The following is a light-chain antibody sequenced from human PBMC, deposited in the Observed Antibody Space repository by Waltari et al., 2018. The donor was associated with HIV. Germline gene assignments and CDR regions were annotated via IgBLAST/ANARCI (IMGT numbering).Light chain of an antibody. CDR2: EVN. CDR3: TSYAGNKDV. CDR1: SRDAGGYNY. V-gene: IGLV2-8*01. Sequence: QSALTQPPSASGSPGQSVPISCTGTSRDAGGYNYVSWYQQHPGKVPKLIIYEVNQRPSGVPDRFSASKSGNTASLTVSGLQAEDEADYYCTSYAGNKDVFGTGTKVTVL. J-gene: IGLJ1*01.